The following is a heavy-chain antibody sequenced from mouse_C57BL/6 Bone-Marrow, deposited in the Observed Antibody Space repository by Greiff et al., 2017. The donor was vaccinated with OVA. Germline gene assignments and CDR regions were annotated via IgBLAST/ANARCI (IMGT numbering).Heavy chain of an antibody. CDR3: ARWSDYYGSSPYWYFDV. J-gene: IGHJ1*03. Sequence: QVQLQQPGAELVKPGASVKLSCKASGYTFTSYWMQWVKQRPGQGLEWIGEIDPSDSYTNYNQKFKGKATLTVDTSSSTAYRQLSSLTSEDSAVYYCARWSDYYGSSPYWYFDVWGTGTTVTVSS. CDR2: IDPSDSYT. D-gene: IGHD1-1*01. CDR1: GYTFTSYW. V-gene: IGHV1-50*01.